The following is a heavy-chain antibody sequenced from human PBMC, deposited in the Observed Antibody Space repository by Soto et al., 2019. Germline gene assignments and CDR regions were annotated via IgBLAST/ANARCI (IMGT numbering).Heavy chain of an antibody. Sequence: SETLSLTCIVSGGSISSHYWSWIRQPPGKGLEWIGYIYSSGSTNYNPSLKSRVIIPVDTSNDQFSLKLSSVTAADTAVYYCARDRYSNGWVDYWGQGTLVTVSS. CDR2: IYSSGST. D-gene: IGHD6-19*01. CDR1: GGSISSHY. J-gene: IGHJ4*02. V-gene: IGHV4-59*11. CDR3: ARDRYSNGWVDY.